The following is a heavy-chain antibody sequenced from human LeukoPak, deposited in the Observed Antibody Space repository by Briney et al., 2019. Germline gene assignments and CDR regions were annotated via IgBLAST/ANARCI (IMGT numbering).Heavy chain of an antibody. Sequence: PSETLSLTFLVSGGSINIYYWGWVRQPAGKGLEWIGRIYTIGTTHYSPSLKSRLTMSIDTSKNQFSLKLRSVTAADTAVYYCGRQGYTPSNYFVNYSRQGTLITVSS. D-gene: IGHD4-11*01. CDR3: GRQGYTPSNYFVNY. CDR2: IYTIGTT. CDR1: GGSINIYY. J-gene: IGHJ4*02. V-gene: IGHV4-4*07.